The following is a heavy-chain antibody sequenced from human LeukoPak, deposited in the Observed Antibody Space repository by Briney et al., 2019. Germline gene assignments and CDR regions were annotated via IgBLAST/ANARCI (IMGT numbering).Heavy chain of an antibody. CDR2: IGTDDST. J-gene: IGHJ4*02. Sequence: ETLSLTCAVYGGSFSGYYWSWIRQPPGKGLEWVSSIGTDDSTFYADSVKGRFTISRDNSKNTLYPQMNSLRAEDTAVYHCANTGPPPYRSGWSSPVVYYFDDWGQGTLVTVSS. CDR3: ANTGPPPYRSGWSSPVVYYFDD. CDR1: GGSFSGYY. D-gene: IGHD6-19*01. V-gene: IGHV3-23*01.